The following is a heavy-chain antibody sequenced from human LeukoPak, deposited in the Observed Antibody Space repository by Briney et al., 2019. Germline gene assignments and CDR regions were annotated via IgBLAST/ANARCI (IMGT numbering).Heavy chain of an antibody. CDR2: ISAGGDGT. D-gene: IGHD1-14*01. Sequence: PGGSLRLSCAASGFTFSSYAMSWVRQAPGKGLEWVSTISAGGDGTYYADSVKGRFTISRDNSKNTLYLQMHSLRGEDTAVYYCAKSVGNRFDYWGQGTLVTVSS. J-gene: IGHJ4*02. V-gene: IGHV3-23*01. CDR1: GFTFSSYA. CDR3: AKSVGNRFDY.